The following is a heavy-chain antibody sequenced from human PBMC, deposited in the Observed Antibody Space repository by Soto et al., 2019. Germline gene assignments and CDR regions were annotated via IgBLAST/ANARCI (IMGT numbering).Heavy chain of an antibody. Sequence: GGSLRLSCAASGFTFSSYGMHWVRQAPGKGLEWVAVISYDGSNKYYADSVKGRFTISRDNSKNTLYLQMNSLRAEDTAVYYCAKDWGYARWEASKNWFDPWGQGTLVTVSS. CDR3: AKDWGYARWEASKNWFDP. CDR2: ISYDGSNK. J-gene: IGHJ5*02. CDR1: GFTFSSYG. D-gene: IGHD3-10*02. V-gene: IGHV3-30*18.